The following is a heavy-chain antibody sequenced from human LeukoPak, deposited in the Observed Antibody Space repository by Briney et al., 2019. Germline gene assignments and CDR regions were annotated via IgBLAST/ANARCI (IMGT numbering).Heavy chain of an antibody. V-gene: IGHV1-18*01. Sequence: ASVKVSCKASGYTFTNYGISWVRQAPGQGLEWMGWISAYNGNTNYAQKFQGWVTMTRDTSISTAYMELSGLRSDDTAVYYCARESAAAGIDYWGQGTLVTVSS. D-gene: IGHD6-13*01. CDR1: GYTFTNYG. CDR3: ARESAAAGIDY. J-gene: IGHJ4*02. CDR2: ISAYNGNT.